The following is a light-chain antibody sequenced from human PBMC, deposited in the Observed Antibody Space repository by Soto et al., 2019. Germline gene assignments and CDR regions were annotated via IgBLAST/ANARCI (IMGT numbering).Light chain of an antibody. J-gene: IGLJ1*01. V-gene: IGLV2-23*01. Sequence: QSALTQPASVSGSPGQSLTISCTGTSSEVGSSNFVSWYQQHPGKAPKLIIYEGSRRPSGVSGRFSGSKSGNAASLTISGLQAEDEADYYCCSFPGTSTLYVFGSGTKLTVL. CDR1: SSEVGSSNF. CDR3: CSFPGTSTLYV. CDR2: EGS.